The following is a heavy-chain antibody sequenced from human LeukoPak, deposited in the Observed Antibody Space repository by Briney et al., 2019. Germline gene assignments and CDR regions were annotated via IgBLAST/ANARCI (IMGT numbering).Heavy chain of an antibody. J-gene: IGHJ4*02. CDR1: GGSISSYY. V-gene: IGHV4-59*01. D-gene: IGHD3-10*01. Sequence: SETLSLTCTISGGSISSYYWSWIRQPPGKGLEWIGYIYYSGSTNYNPSLKSRVTISVDTSKNQFSLKLSSVTAADTAVYYCARGSGSGSYYLLDYWGQGTLVTVSS. CDR3: ARGSGSGSYYLLDY. CDR2: IYYSGST.